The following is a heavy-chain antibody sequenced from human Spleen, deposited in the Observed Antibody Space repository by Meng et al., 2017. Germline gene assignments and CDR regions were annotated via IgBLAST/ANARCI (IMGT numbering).Heavy chain of an antibody. D-gene: IGHD2-15*01. CDR1: GGSFSGYY. Sequence: GSLRLSCAVYGGSFSGYYWSWIRQPPGKGLEWIGEINHSGSTNYNPSLKSRVTISVDTSKNQFSLKLSSVTAADTAVYYCARRGVATYGYWGQGNLVNVSS. CDR2: INHSGST. CDR3: ARRGVATYGY. V-gene: IGHV4-34*01. J-gene: IGHJ4*01.